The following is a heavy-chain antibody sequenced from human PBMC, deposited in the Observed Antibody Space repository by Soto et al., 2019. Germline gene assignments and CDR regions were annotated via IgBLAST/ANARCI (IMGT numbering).Heavy chain of an antibody. CDR2: INPNSGGT. Sequence: QVQLVQSGAEVKKPGASVKVSCKTSGYTFTDYYMHWVRQAPGQGLEWMGWINPNSGGTKYAQNFQGWVTMTRDTSISTADMELSRLRSDDTAVYYCATSRTSIAGAGETEDYFDYWGQGTLVTVSS. V-gene: IGHV1-2*04. J-gene: IGHJ4*02. D-gene: IGHD6-19*01. CDR3: ATSRTSIAGAGETEDYFDY. CDR1: GYTFTDYY.